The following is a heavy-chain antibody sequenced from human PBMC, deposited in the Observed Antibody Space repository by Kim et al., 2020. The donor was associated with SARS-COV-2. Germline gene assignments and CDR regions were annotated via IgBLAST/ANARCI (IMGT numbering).Heavy chain of an antibody. CDR3: ARVRGGGLLWFGDRHWVDY. V-gene: IGHV4-31*03. CDR1: GGSISSGGYY. J-gene: IGHJ4*02. CDR2: IYYSGST. Sequence: SETLSLTFTVSGGSISSGGYYWSWIRQHPGKGLEWIGYIYYSGSTYYNPSLKSRVTISVDTSKNQFSLKLSSVTAADTAVDYCARVRGGGLLWFGDRHWVDYWGQGTLVTVSS. D-gene: IGHD3-10*01.